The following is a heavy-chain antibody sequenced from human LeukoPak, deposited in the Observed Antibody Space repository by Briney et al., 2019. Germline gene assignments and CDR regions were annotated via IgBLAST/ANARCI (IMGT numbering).Heavy chain of an antibody. D-gene: IGHD1-20*01. CDR1: GYTFTGYY. J-gene: IGHJ4*02. V-gene: IGHV1-2*06. Sequence: ASVRVSCKASGYTFTGYYMHWVRQAPGQGLEWLGRINPKTGGSNYAQNFQRRVTMTSDTSTTTAYMELSSLNSDDTAVYYCATLVSGINYWGQGTLVTVSS. CDR3: ATLVSGINY. CDR2: INPKTGGS.